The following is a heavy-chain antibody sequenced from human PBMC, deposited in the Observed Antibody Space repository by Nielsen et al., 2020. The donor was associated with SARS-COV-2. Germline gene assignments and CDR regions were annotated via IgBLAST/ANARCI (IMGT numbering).Heavy chain of an antibody. V-gene: IGHV3-74*01. Sequence: GESLKISCAASGFTFSSYWMHWVRQAPGKGLVWVSRINSDGSSTSYADSVKGRFTISRDNAKNTLYLQMNSLRAEDTAVYYCARAGAKTEYYYYYGMDVWGQGTTVTVSS. J-gene: IGHJ6*02. CDR3: ARAGAKTEYYYYYGMDV. CDR1: GFTFSSYW. CDR2: INSDGSST. D-gene: IGHD1-26*01.